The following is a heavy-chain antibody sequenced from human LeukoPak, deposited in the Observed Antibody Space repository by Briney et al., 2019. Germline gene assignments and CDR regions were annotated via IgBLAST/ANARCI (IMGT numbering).Heavy chain of an antibody. D-gene: IGHD1-26*01. Sequence: PSETLSLTCAVSGGSISSGGYSWSWIRQPPGKGLEWIGYIYYSGSTYYNPSLKSRVTISVDTSKNQFSLKLSSVTAADTAVYYCARDPGGELFDYWGQGTLVTVSS. J-gene: IGHJ4*02. V-gene: IGHV4-30-4*07. CDR2: IYYSGST. CDR1: GGSISSGGYS. CDR3: ARDPGGELFDY.